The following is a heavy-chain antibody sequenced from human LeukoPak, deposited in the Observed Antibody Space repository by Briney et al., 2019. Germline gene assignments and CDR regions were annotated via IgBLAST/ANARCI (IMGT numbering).Heavy chain of an antibody. Sequence: PGGSLRLSCAASGFTFRRYDMNWVRQAPGKGLEWVSFISSSSITIHYGDPVKGRFTISRNDARDILYLQMDSLRVEDTAIYYCARVYDVLTGGFGYWGQGVPVTVSS. CDR1: GFTFRRYD. V-gene: IGHV3-21*04. CDR2: ISSSSITI. J-gene: IGHJ4*02. D-gene: IGHD3-9*01. CDR3: ARVYDVLTGGFGY.